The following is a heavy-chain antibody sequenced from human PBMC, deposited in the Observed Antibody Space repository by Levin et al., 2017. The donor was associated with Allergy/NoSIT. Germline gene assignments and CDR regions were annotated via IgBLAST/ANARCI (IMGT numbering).Heavy chain of an antibody. CDR2: NFHDGGT. J-gene: IGHJ4*02. V-gene: IGHV4-4*02. Sequence: SETLSLTCAVSGSPISTETWWTWARQPPGKGLEWFGENFHDGGTKYSPSLKSRFTLSIDKSENQFSLKLNSVTAADTAVYYCAREKAAGTYKGFDFWGPGILVTVSS. CDR3: AREKAAGTYKGFDF. D-gene: IGHD3-10*01. CDR1: GSPISTETW.